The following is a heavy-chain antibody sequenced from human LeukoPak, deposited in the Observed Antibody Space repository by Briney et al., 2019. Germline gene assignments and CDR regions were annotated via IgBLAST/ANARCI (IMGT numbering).Heavy chain of an antibody. V-gene: IGHV1-69*13. Sequence: ASVKVSCKASGGTFSSYAISWVRQAPGQGLEWMGGIIPIFDTANYAQKFQGRVTITADESTSTAYMELSSLRSEDTAVYYCARGDYDFWSGYYKGTIFDYWGQGTLVTVSS. J-gene: IGHJ4*02. CDR2: IIPIFDTA. CDR1: GGTFSSYA. CDR3: ARGDYDFWSGYYKGTIFDY. D-gene: IGHD3-3*01.